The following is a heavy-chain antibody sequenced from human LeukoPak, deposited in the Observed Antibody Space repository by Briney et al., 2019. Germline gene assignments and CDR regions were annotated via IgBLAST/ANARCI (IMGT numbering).Heavy chain of an antibody. CDR1: GGTFSSYA. J-gene: IGHJ4*02. V-gene: IGHV1-69*13. D-gene: IGHD3-22*01. CDR3: ASPPGYYDSSGYYY. Sequence: ASVKVSCRASGGTFSSYAISWVRQAPGQGLEWMGGIIPIFGTANYAQKFQGRVTITADESTSTAYMELSSLRSEDTAVYYCASPPGYYDSSGYYYWGQGTLVTVSS. CDR2: IIPIFGTA.